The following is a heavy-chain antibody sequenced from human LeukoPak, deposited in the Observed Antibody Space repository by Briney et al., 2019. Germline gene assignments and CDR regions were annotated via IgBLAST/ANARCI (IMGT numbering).Heavy chain of an antibody. V-gene: IGHV4-39*07. J-gene: IGHJ5*02. D-gene: IGHD3-10*01. CDR1: GGSISSSSYY. Sequence: SETLSLTCTVSGGSISSSSYYWGWIRQPPGKGLEWIGSIYYSGSTYYNPSLKSRVTISVDTSKNQFSLKLSSVTAADTAVYYCAGQTNLYGMVGFDPWGQGTLVTVSS. CDR2: IYYSGST. CDR3: AGQTNLYGMVGFDP.